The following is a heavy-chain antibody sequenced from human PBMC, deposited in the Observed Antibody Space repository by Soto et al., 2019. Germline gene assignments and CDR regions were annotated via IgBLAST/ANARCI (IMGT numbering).Heavy chain of an antibody. CDR1: GFTFSSYG. CDR3: AREESGAVAGYYYSYGMDV. D-gene: IGHD6-19*01. V-gene: IGHV3-33*01. J-gene: IGHJ6*02. CDR2: IWYDGSNK. Sequence: QVQLVESGGGVVQPGRSLRLSCAASGFTFSSYGMHWVRQAPGKGLEWVAVIWYDGSNKYYADSVKGRFTISRDKSKNTLYLQMNSLRAEDTAVYYCAREESGAVAGYYYSYGMDVWGQGTTVTVSS.